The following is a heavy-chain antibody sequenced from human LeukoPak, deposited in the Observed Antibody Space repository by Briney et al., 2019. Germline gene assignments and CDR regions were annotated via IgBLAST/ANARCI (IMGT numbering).Heavy chain of an antibody. D-gene: IGHD3-10*01. CDR2: IYHSGST. V-gene: IGHV4-4*02. CDR3: ARAFGEGGDYPTAVDY. J-gene: IGHJ4*02. CDR1: GGSISSSNW. Sequence: SGTLSLTCAVSGGSISSSNWWSWVRQPPGKGLEWIWEIYHSGSTNYNPSLKSRVTISVDKSKNQFSLKLSSVTAADTAVYYCARAFGEGGDYPTAVDYWGQGTLVTVSS.